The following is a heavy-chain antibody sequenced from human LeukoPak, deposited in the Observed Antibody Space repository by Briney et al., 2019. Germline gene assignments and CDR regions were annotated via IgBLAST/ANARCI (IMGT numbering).Heavy chain of an antibody. CDR2: ISAYNGNT. V-gene: IGHV1-18*01. CDR1: GYTFTSYG. Sequence: ASVKVSCKASGYTFTSYGISWVRQAPGQGLEWMGWISAYNGNTNYAQKLQGRVTMTTDTSTSTAYMELRSLRSDDTAVYYCASCSSTSCYTGKKDAFDIWGQGTMVTVSS. D-gene: IGHD2-2*02. J-gene: IGHJ3*02. CDR3: ASCSSTSCYTGKKDAFDI.